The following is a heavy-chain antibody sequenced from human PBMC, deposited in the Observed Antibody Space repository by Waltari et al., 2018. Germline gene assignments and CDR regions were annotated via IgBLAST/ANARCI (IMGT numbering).Heavy chain of an antibody. D-gene: IGHD6-6*01. J-gene: IGHJ4*02. CDR2: ISSSSYI. CDR3: ARDSRAGEIAAQPY. Sequence: EVQLVESGGGLVKPGGSLRLSCAASGFTFSSYSMNWVSQAPGKGLEWVSSISSSSYIYYADSVKGRFTISRDNAKNSLYLQMNSLRAEDTAVYYCARDSRAGEIAAQPYWGQGTLVTVSS. CDR1: GFTFSSYS. V-gene: IGHV3-21*01.